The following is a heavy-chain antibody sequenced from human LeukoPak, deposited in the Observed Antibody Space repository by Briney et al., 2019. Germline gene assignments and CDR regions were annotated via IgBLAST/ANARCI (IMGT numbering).Heavy chain of an antibody. D-gene: IGHD5-18*01. Sequence: GGSLRLSCAASGFTFSSYSMSWVRQAPGKGLEWVSSITGSSSYIYYADSVKGRFTISRDNAKNSLYLQMNSLRAEDTAVYYCAGKNEYTYGSIFDYWGQGTLVTVSS. CDR2: ITGSSSYI. V-gene: IGHV3-21*01. CDR3: AGKNEYTYGSIFDY. CDR1: GFTFSSYS. J-gene: IGHJ4*02.